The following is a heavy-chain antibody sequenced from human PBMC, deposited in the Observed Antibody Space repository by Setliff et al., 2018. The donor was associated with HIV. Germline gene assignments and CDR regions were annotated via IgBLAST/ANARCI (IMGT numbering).Heavy chain of an antibody. CDR1: GYTFTQSHD. D-gene: IGHD3-16*01. Sequence: ASVKVSCKTSGYTFTQSHDLHWVRQVPGQGPEWMGWINLVTGKTAYLQKFQGRFIISRDNSENTAYLQMSSLRDEDTAIYYCTNWPEGAHDLFDYWGQGTLVTVSS. J-gene: IGHJ4*02. CDR3: TNWPEGAHDLFDY. CDR2: INLVTGKT. V-gene: IGHV1-3*01.